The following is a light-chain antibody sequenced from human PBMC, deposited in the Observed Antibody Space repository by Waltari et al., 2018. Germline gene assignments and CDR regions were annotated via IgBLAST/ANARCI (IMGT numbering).Light chain of an antibody. V-gene: IGLV2-14*03. CDR2: DVS. J-gene: IGLJ3*02. Sequence: QSALTQPASVYGPPGQSITISCSGTATNVAVYIYVSWYQQHPGKAPKLIIFDVSSRPSGISNRFSGSKFGNTASLTISGVQPEDEADYYCCSFTSSSTWVFGGGTKLTVL. CDR3: CSFTSSSTWV. CDR1: ATNVAVYIY.